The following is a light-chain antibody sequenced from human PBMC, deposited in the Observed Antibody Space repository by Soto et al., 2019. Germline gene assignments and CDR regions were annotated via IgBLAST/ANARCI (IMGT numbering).Light chain of an antibody. V-gene: IGLV3-21*04. Sequence: SYELTQPPSVSVAPGKTARITCGGTNIGSKSVHWYQQKPGQAPVLVIYYDSDRPTGLPERFSGSNSGNTATLTISRVEAGDEADYYCQVWDSSSDQLFGGGTKVTVL. J-gene: IGLJ2*01. CDR1: NIGSKS. CDR3: QVWDSSSDQL. CDR2: YDS.